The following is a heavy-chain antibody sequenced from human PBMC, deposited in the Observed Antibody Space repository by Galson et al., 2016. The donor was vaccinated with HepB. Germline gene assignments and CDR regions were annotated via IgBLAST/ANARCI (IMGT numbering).Heavy chain of an antibody. D-gene: IGHD6-19*01. CDR2: IYYSGST. Sequence: TLSLTCSASGGSIGRGDYYWSWIRQLPGKGLEWIGYIYYSGSTYFNPSLKSRLSMSVDASKNQFSLQLTSVTAADTAVYYCARDRGAVAATGWFDPWGQGTLVTVSS. J-gene: IGHJ5*02. CDR3: ARDRGAVAATGWFDP. CDR1: GGSIGRGDYY. V-gene: IGHV4-31*03.